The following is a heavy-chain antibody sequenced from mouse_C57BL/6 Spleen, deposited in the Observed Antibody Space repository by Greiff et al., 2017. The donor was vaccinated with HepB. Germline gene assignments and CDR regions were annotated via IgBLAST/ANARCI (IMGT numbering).Heavy chain of an antibody. V-gene: IGHV1-82*01. Sequence: VQLQQSGPELVKPGASVKISCKASGYAFSSSWMNWVKQRPGKGLEWIGRIYPGDGDTNYNGKFKSKSTLTADKSSSTAYMQLSRLTSEESAVYFFAETTVVAHYFDYWGQGTTLTVSS. CDR2: IYPGDGDT. CDR1: GYAFSSSW. D-gene: IGHD1-1*01. J-gene: IGHJ2*01. CDR3: AETTVVAHYFDY.